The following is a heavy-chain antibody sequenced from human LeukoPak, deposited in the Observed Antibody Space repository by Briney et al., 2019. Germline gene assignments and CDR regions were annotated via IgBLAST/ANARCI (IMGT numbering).Heavy chain of an antibody. V-gene: IGHV3-30-3*01. CDR2: ISSDGSDK. D-gene: IGHD3-3*01. CDR3: ARELSPLVSDGITIFGVAGNGMDV. CDR1: GFTFSSYP. J-gene: IGHJ6*02. Sequence: GGSLRLSCAASGFTFSSYPIHWVRQAPGKGLDWVALISSDGSDKKYADSVKGRFTISRDNSKNTLYLQMHSLRVEDTAVYYCARELSPLVSDGITIFGVAGNGMDVWGQGTTVAVSS.